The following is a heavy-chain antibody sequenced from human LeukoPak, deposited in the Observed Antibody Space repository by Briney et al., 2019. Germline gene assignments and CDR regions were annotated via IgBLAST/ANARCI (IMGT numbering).Heavy chain of an antibody. D-gene: IGHD5-24*01. CDR1: GGSINSSNW. J-gene: IGHJ3*02. Sequence: PSGTLSLTCAVSGGSINSSNWWSWVRQPPGKGLEWIGEIAHSGNTNYNPSLKSRVTISVDTSKNQFSLKLSSVTAADTAVYYCARDGYNYGDAFDIWGQGTMVTVSS. CDR2: IAHSGNT. V-gene: IGHV4-4*02. CDR3: ARDGYNYGDAFDI.